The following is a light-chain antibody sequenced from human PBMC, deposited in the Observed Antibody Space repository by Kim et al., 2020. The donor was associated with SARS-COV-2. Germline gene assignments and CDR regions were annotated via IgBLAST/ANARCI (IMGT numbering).Light chain of an antibody. J-gene: IGLJ2*01. Sequence: VTTACSGSGSNIGSNYVYWYQQLPGTAPKLLIYRNNQRPSGVPDRFSGSKSGTSASLAISGLRSEDEADYYCAAWDDSLSGRGVVFGGGTQLTVL. CDR1: GSNIGSNY. V-gene: IGLV1-47*01. CDR3: AAWDDSLSGRGVV. CDR2: RNN.